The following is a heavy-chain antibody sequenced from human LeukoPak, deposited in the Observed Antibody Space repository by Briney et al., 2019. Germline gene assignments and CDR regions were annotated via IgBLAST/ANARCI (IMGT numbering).Heavy chain of an antibody. CDR2: INLIGGLT. CDR1: GYTFTSHY. V-gene: IGHV1-46*01. D-gene: IGHD5-24*01. J-gene: IGHJ4*02. Sequence: ASEKVSCKASGYTFTSHYIHWLRQAPGQGPQWMGMINLIGGLTHYAPKFQGRVTMTRDTSTSTVYMELSSLGSEDTAVYYCARQQGIQYLNFDYWRQGALVTVSS. CDR3: ARQQGIQYLNFDY.